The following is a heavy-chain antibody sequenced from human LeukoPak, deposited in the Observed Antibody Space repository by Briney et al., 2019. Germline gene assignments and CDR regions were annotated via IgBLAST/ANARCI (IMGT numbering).Heavy chain of an antibody. J-gene: IGHJ3*02. CDR1: GFTFSTHA. CDR2: ISGSGGRT. V-gene: IGHV3-23*01. CDR3: AMTMKYCSGGTCQEAFEI. Sequence: GGSLRLSCAASGFTFSTHAMSWVRQAPGKGLEWVSAISGSGGRTYHADSVKGRFTISRDNSENTLFLQMNSLRAEDTAIYYCAMTMKYCSGGTCQEAFEIWGQGTMVTVSS. D-gene: IGHD2-15*01.